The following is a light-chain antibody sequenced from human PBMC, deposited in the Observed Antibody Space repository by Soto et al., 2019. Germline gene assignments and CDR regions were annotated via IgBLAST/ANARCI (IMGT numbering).Light chain of an antibody. J-gene: IGKJ1*01. Sequence: EIVMTQSPATLSVSPGERATLSCRASQSVSDNLAWYQQRPGQAPRLLIYGASTRATGVPDRFSGSASGTGFTLTISSLRSEDSAVYYCHQYNSWPPWTFGQGTKVGIK. CDR1: QSVSDN. CDR2: GAS. CDR3: HQYNSWPPWT. V-gene: IGKV3-15*01.